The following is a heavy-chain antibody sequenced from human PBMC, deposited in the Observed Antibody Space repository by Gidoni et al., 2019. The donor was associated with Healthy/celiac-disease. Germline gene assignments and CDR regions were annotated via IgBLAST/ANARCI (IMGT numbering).Heavy chain of an antibody. V-gene: IGHV3-21*01. Sequence: EVHLVESGGGLVKLGGSLRLSCAASGLTFRSYSMNWVRQAPGKGLEWVSSISSSSSYIYYADSVKGRFTISRDNAKNSLYLQMNSLRAEDTAVYYCARGDYGDYPKLLFDIWGQGTMVTVSS. CDR2: ISSSSSYI. J-gene: IGHJ3*02. CDR1: GLTFRSYS. D-gene: IGHD4-17*01. CDR3: ARGDYGDYPKLLFDI.